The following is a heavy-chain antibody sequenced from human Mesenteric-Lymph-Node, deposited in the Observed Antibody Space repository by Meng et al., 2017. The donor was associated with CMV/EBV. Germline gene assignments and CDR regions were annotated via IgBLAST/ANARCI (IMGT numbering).Heavy chain of an antibody. CDR3: ARPRHSRYLEWLRCDY. V-gene: IGHV1-2*02. J-gene: IGHJ4*02. Sequence: AAVKVSCKASGSTFTGYYMHWVRQAPGQGLEWMGWINPNSGGTNYAQKFLGRVTMTRDTSTSTAYMELSRLRSDDTAVYYCARPRHSRYLEWLRCDYWGQGTLVTVSS. CDR1: GSTFTGYY. D-gene: IGHD3-3*01. CDR2: INPNSGGT.